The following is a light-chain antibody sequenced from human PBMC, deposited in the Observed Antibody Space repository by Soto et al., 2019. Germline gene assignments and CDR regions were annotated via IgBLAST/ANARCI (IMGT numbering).Light chain of an antibody. CDR1: SSDVGGYNY. J-gene: IGLJ1*01. V-gene: IGLV2-14*01. CDR3: SSYTSSSNLYV. Sequence: QSVLSHPGSVCGSPGQAITISCTGTSSDVGGYNYVSWYQQHPGKAPKLMIYEVSNRPSGVSNRFSGSKSGNTASLTISGLQAEDEADYYCSSYTSSSNLYVFGTGTKVTVL. CDR2: EVS.